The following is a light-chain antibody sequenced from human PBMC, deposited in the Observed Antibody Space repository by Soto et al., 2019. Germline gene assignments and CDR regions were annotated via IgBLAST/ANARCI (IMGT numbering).Light chain of an antibody. CDR3: QQYDSSPRT. CDR1: QSVSSYS. J-gene: IGKJ1*01. V-gene: IGKV3-20*01. Sequence: EIVLTQSPATLSLSPGERATLSCRASQSVSSYSLAWYQQKPGQAPRLVMYGTSNRATGIPDRCSGSGSWTDFTLTIIGLEPEDFAVYWCQQYDSSPRTFGQGTKVDI. CDR2: GTS.